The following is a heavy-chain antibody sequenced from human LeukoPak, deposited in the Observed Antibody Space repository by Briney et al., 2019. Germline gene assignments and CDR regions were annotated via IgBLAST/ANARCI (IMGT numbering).Heavy chain of an antibody. CDR3: AKIAGSSGWNNWLDS. V-gene: IGHV3-23*01. CDR2: ISGSGGST. D-gene: IGHD6-19*01. Sequence: PGGSLRLSCAASGFTFSSYAMSWVRQAPGKGLECVSAISGSGGSTYYADSMKGRFTISRDNSKNMLDLQMSSLRAEDTAVYYCAKIAGSSGWNNWLDSWGQGTLVTVSS. J-gene: IGHJ5*01. CDR1: GFTFSSYA.